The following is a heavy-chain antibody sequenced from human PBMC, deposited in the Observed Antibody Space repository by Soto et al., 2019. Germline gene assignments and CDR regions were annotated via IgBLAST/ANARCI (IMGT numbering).Heavy chain of an antibody. Sequence: EVQLVESGGGLVQPGRSLRLSCAASGFTFDDYAMHWLRQAPGKGLEWVSGISWNSGSIGYADSVKGRFTISRDNAKNSLYLQRNSLTAEDTALYYCAKGPDYGADSGWFDPWGQGTLVTVSA. V-gene: IGHV3-9*01. J-gene: IGHJ5*02. D-gene: IGHD4-17*01. CDR2: ISWNSGSI. CDR1: GFTFDDYA. CDR3: AKGPDYGADSGWFDP.